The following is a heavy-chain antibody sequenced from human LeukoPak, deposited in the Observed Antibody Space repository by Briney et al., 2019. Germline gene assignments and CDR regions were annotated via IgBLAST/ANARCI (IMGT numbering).Heavy chain of an antibody. D-gene: IGHD3-22*01. V-gene: IGHV3-20*04. CDR2: INWNGGST. Sequence: PGGSLRLSCAASGFIVSSDFMSWVRQAPGKGLEWVSGINWNGGSTGYADSVKGRFTISRDNAKNSLYLQMNSLRAEDTALYYCARDKHYDSSGYPQNFDYWGQGTLVTVSS. CDR3: ARDKHYDSSGYPQNFDY. J-gene: IGHJ4*02. CDR1: GFIVSSDF.